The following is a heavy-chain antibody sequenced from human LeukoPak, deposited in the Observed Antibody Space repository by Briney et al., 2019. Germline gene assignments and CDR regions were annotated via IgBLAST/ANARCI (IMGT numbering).Heavy chain of an antibody. J-gene: IGHJ6*02. CDR3: ARDRRTYSGYDYFSGMDV. D-gene: IGHD5-12*01. CDR1: GGSISSGGYY. V-gene: IGHV4-31*03. CDR2: IYYSGST. Sequence: SEALSLTCTVSGGSISSGGYYWSWIRQHPGKGLEWIGYIYYSGSTYYNPSLKSRVTISVDTSKNQFSLKLSSVTAADTAVYYCARDRRTYSGYDYFSGMDVWGQGTTVTVSS.